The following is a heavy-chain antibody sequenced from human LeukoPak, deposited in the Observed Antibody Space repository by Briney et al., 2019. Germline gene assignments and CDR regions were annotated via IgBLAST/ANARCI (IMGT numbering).Heavy chain of an antibody. V-gene: IGHV3-30-3*01. J-gene: IGHJ4*02. Sequence: GGPLRLSCAASGFSFSKYAMHWVRQAPGKGLEWVAVISFDETKKYYADSGKGRFTISRDNSNNTLFLQMNSLKTEDTAVYFCARMKVIKGASLDYWGQGSLVTVSS. CDR2: ISFDETKK. CDR3: ARMKVIKGASLDY. D-gene: IGHD2/OR15-2a*01. CDR1: GFSFSKYA.